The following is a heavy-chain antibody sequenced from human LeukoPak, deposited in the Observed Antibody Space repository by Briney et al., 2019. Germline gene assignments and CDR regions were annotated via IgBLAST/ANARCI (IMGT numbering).Heavy chain of an antibody. Sequence: GGSLRLSCAASGFAFSNYSMNWVRQAPGKGLEWLSYISRSSRVIHFADSVKGRFTISRDNAKNSLYLQMNSLRTEDTAVYYCARGPEVLRHFDWLLHTSFDYWGQGTLVTVSS. CDR3: ARGPEVLRHFDWLLHTSFDY. CDR1: GFAFSNYS. V-gene: IGHV3-48*04. CDR2: ISRSSRVI. J-gene: IGHJ4*02. D-gene: IGHD3-9*01.